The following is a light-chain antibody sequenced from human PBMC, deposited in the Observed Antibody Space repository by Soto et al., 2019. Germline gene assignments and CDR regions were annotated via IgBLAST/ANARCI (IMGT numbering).Light chain of an antibody. CDR3: QQYMNWPPWT. CDR2: GAS. Sequence: ETVMTQSPATLSVSPGETATLSCRASLSASTNLAWYQHKPGQAPRLLIYGASIRASGIPARFRGSGAGTQFPLTISSLQSQDVAVYYCQQYMNWPPWTFGQGTKVEIK. CDR1: LSASTN. J-gene: IGKJ1*01. V-gene: IGKV3-15*01.